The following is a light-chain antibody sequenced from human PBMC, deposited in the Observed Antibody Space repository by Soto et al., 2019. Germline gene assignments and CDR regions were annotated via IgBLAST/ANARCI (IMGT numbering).Light chain of an antibody. CDR2: LEGSGSY. Sequence: QSVLTQSSSASASLGSSVKLTCTLSSGHSSYIIAWHQQQPGKAPRYLMKLEGSGSYNKGSGVPDRFSGSSSGAYRYLTMSNLQFEDEADYYCETGDSNTRVFGGGTKLTVL. CDR1: SGHSSYI. CDR3: ETGDSNTRV. V-gene: IGLV4-60*02. J-gene: IGLJ2*01.